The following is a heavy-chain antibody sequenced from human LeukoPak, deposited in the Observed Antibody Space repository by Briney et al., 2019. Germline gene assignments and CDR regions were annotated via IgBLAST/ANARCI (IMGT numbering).Heavy chain of an antibody. D-gene: IGHD3-9*01. CDR3: TRVYYDILTGWDYYFDY. CDR2: IRSKAYGGT. J-gene: IGHJ4*02. V-gene: IGHV3-49*04. Sequence: GGSLRLSCTASGFTFGDYAMSWVRQAPGKGLEWVGFIRSKAYGGTEYAASVKGRFTISRDDSKSIAYLQMNSLKTEDTAVYYCTRVYYDILTGWDYYFDYWGQGTLVTVSS. CDR1: GFTFGDYA.